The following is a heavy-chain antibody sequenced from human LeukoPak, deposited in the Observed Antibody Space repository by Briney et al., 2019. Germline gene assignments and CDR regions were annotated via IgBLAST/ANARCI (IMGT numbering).Heavy chain of an antibody. CDR3: AKDRSGWELLERFDY. Sequence: GGSLRLFCAASGFTFSGSAMHWVRQASGKGLEWVGRIRSKANSYATAYAASVKGRFTISRDDSKNTAYLQMNSLKTEDTAVYYCAKDRSGWELLERFDYWGQGTLVTVSS. J-gene: IGHJ4*02. D-gene: IGHD1-26*01. V-gene: IGHV3-73*01. CDR1: GFTFSGSA. CDR2: IRSKANSYAT.